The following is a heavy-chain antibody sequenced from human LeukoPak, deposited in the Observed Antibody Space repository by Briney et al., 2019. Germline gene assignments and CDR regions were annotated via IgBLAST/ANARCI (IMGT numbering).Heavy chain of an antibody. J-gene: IGHJ4*02. CDR2: ITTYNGNT. V-gene: IGHV1-18*01. CDR1: GYTFTSYP. CDR3: ARGYDYGDYVGDFDY. D-gene: IGHD4-17*01. Sequence: ASVKVSCKASGYTFTSYPISWVRQAPGQGLEWLGWITTYNGNTKYAQKLQGRVTMTTDTSTSTVYMDLRGLRSDDTAVYYCARGYDYGDYVGDFDYWGQGTLVTVSS.